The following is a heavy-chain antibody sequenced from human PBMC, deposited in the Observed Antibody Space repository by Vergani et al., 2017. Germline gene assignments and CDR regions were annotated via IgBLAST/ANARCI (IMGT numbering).Heavy chain of an antibody. V-gene: IGHV3-48*02. CDR1: GFTFSSYS. D-gene: IGHD3-22*01. J-gene: IGHJ4*02. CDR2: ISSSSSTI. CDR3: ARDLRSWGWLLPSDY. Sequence: EVQLVESGGGLVQPGGSLRLSCAASGFTFSSYSMNWVRQAPGKGLEWVSYISSSSSTIYYADSVKGRFTISRDNAKNSLYLQMNSLRDEDTAVYYCARDLRSWGWLLPSDYWSQGTLVTVSS.